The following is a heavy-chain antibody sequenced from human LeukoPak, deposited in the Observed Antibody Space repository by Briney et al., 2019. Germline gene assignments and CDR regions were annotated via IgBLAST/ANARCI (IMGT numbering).Heavy chain of an antibody. V-gene: IGHV3-30*18. Sequence: GGSLRLSCAASGFTFSSYAMHWVRQAPGKGLEWVAVDGSNKYYADSVKGRFTISRYNSKNTLFLQMNSLRAEDTAVYYCAKDLRTSGYYPYYFDYWGQGTLVTVSS. CDR1: GFTFSSYA. D-gene: IGHD3-22*01. J-gene: IGHJ4*02. CDR2: DGSNK. CDR3: AKDLRTSGYYPYYFDY.